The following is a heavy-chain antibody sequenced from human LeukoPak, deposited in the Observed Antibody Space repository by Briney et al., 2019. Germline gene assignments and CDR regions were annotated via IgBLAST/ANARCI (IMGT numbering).Heavy chain of an antibody. Sequence: SETLSLTCAVSGDSISSTYWSWIRQPPVKGLEWIGYVFYTGITNYNPSLKSRVTISIDTSRSHFSLKLNSVTAADTAVYYCARHTSYGGNSAFDYWGQGTLVTVSS. J-gene: IGHJ4*02. V-gene: IGHV4-59*08. CDR3: ARHTSYGGNSAFDY. D-gene: IGHD2-21*02. CDR1: GDSISSTY. CDR2: VFYTGIT.